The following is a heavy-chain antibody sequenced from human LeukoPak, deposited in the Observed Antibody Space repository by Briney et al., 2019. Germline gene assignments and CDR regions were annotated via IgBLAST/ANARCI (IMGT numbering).Heavy chain of an antibody. J-gene: IGHJ5*02. CDR1: GYTFTRCY. V-gene: IGHV1-46*03. CDR2: INPSGGST. Sequence: GASVTVSCKASGYTFTRCYMHWVQQAPGQGLEWMGIINPSGGSTSYAQKFQGRVTMTRDTSTSTVYMELSSLRSEDTAVYYCPRDVIRYCTSIYCYEVGRWNNLFDPWEQGTLVTVFS. D-gene: IGHD2-2*01. CDR3: PRDVIRYCTSIYCYEVGRWNNLFDP.